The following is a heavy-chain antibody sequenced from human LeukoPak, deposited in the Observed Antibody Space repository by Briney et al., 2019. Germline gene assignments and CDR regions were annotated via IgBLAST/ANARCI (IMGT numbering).Heavy chain of an antibody. D-gene: IGHD3-3*01. V-gene: IGHV1-46*01. J-gene: IGHJ6*02. CDR1: GYTFTSYY. CDR2: INPSGGST. Sequence: GASVKVSCKASGYTFTSYYMHWVRQAPGQGLEWMGIINPSGGSTSYAQKFQGRVTMTRDTSTSTVYMELSSLRSEDTAVYYCARDGFGDYDFWSGSLRAAYYYYYGMDVWGQGTTVTVSS. CDR3: ARDGFGDYDFWSGSLRAAYYYYYGMDV.